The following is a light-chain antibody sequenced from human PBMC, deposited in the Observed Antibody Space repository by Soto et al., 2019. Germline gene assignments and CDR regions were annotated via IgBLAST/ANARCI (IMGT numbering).Light chain of an antibody. CDR1: SSDVGRYDY. V-gene: IGLV2-11*01. Sequence: QSVLTQPRSVSGSPGQSVTISCTGTSSDVGRYDYVSWCQQHPGKAPKLIIYDVTERPAGVPDRFSGSKSGNTASLTISGLQAEDEADYSCCSFAGSFSYVFGGGTKLTVL. CDR2: DVT. CDR3: CSFAGSFSYV. J-gene: IGLJ1*01.